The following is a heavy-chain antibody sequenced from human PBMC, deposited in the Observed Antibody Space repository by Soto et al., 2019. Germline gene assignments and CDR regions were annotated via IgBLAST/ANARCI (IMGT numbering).Heavy chain of an antibody. J-gene: IGHJ4*02. CDR1: GFTFSDHY. V-gene: IGHV3-72*01. Sequence: EVQLVESGGGLVQPGGSLRLSCAASGFTFSDHYMDWVRQSPGKGLEWVGRIRNRANSHTTVYAVSVKGRFTISRDDSKNSVFLEMNSLKTEDTAVYCATLERIVGGTWDYWGQGTLVTVSS. CDR3: TLERIVGGTWDY. CDR2: IRNRANSHTT. D-gene: IGHD1-26*01.